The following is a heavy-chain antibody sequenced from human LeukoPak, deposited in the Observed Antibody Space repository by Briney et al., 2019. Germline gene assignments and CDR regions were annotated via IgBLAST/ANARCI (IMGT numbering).Heavy chain of an antibody. D-gene: IGHD3-3*01. CDR2: IRYDGSNK. CDR1: GFTFSSYG. J-gene: IGHJ4*02. Sequence: GGSLRLSCAASGFTFSSYGMHWVRQAPGKGLEWVAFIRYDGSNKYYADSVKGRFTISRDNSKNTLYLQMNSLRAEDTAVYYCAKPTGGYYDFWSGYYSLDVFTFDYWGQGTLVTVSS. V-gene: IGHV3-30*02. CDR3: AKPTGGYYDFWSGYYSLDVFTFDY.